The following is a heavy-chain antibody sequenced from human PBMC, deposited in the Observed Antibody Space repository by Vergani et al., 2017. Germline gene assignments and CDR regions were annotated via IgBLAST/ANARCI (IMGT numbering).Heavy chain of an antibody. Sequence: EVQLLEPAGGLVQPGGSLRPSCAASGFTFRSYVMSWVREAPGEGLEWVSVISGSGGSTYYADSVKGRFTLSRDNSKNTLYLQMNSLRAEDTAVYYCAKEDSNYGYXLDCWGQGTLVTVSS. D-gene: IGHD4-11*01. CDR1: GFTFRSYV. J-gene: IGHJ4*02. V-gene: IGHV3-23*01. CDR2: ISGSGGST. CDR3: AKEDSNYGYXLDC.